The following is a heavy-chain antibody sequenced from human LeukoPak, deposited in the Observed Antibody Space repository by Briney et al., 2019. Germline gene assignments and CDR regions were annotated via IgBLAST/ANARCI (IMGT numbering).Heavy chain of an antibody. CDR1: GGSISSYY. CDR2: IYYSGST. D-gene: IGHD2-2*01. J-gene: IGHJ6*02. CDR3: ARQGTSWLGYYYYYGMDV. V-gene: IGHV4-59*08. Sequence: SETLSLTCTVSGGSISSYYWSWIRQPPGKGLEWIGYIYYSGSTNYNPSLKSRVTISVDTSKNQFSLKLSSVTAADTAVYYCARQGTSWLGYYYYYGMDVWGRGTTVTVSS.